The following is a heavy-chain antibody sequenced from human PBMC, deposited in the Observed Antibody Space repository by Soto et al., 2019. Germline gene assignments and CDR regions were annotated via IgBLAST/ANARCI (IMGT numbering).Heavy chain of an antibody. V-gene: IGHV4-39*01. CDR2: IYYSGNT. CDR1: SASLSSSTYY. J-gene: IGHJ4*02. Sequence: SETLSLTCSVSSASLSSSTYYWSWIRQPPGRGPEWIGSIYYSGNTYYKPSLKSRVSISIDTSRNQFSLKLTSVTAADTGVYYCASSSPFHYWGPRISVTVSS. D-gene: IGHD6-6*01. CDR3: ASSSPFHY.